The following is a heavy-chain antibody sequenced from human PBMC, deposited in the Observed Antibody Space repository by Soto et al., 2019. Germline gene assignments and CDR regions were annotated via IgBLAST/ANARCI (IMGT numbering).Heavy chain of an antibody. Sequence: GGSLRLSCAASGFTFSSYAMSWVRQAPGKGLEWVSAISGSGGSTYYADSVKGRFTISRDNSKNTLYLQMNSLRAEDTAVYYCAKSSLEEGYCSGGSCYWSYYYYMDVWGKGTTVTVSS. V-gene: IGHV3-23*01. CDR1: GFTFSSYA. CDR2: ISGSGGST. CDR3: AKSSLEEGYCSGGSCYWSYYYYMDV. D-gene: IGHD2-15*01. J-gene: IGHJ6*03.